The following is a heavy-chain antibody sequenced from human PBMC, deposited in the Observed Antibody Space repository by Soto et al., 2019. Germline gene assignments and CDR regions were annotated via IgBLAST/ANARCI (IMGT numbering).Heavy chain of an antibody. CDR2: ISGSGGST. CDR1: GFSFSSYA. V-gene: IGHV3-23*01. CDR3: ARGLGIAGPGPADY. D-gene: IGHD6-13*01. Sequence: EVQLLESGGGLVQPGGSLRLSCAASGFSFSSYAMSWARQAPGKGLEWVSSISGSGGSTYHADSVKGRFTMSRDNAKSTRDVRLSSLRPEDTGIEYCARGLGIAGPGPADYWDQGTLVSVSS. J-gene: IGHJ4*01.